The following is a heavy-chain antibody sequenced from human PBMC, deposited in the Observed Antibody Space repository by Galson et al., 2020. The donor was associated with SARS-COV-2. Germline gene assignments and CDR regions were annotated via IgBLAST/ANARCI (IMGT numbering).Heavy chain of an antibody. CDR3: ATTTVTTLAFDY. V-gene: IGHV4-34*01. J-gene: IGHJ4*02. Sequence: SETLSLTCAVYGGSFSGYYWSWIRQPQGKGLEWIGEINHSGSTKYNPSLKSRVTISVDTSKNQFSLKLSSVTAADTAVYYCATTTVTTLAFDYWGQGTLVTVSS. D-gene: IGHD4-17*01. CDR1: GGSFSGYY. CDR2: INHSGST.